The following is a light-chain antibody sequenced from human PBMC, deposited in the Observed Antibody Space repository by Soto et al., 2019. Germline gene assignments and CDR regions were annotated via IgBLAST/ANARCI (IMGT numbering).Light chain of an antibody. V-gene: IGLV2-14*01. CDR3: SSYTSSSTPYV. CDR1: SSDVGDYNY. CDR2: DVS. J-gene: IGLJ1*01. Sequence: QSALTQPASVSGSPGQSITISCTGTSSDVGDYNYVSWYQQHPGKAPKLMIYDVSNRPSGVSNRFSGSKSGNTASLTISGRQAEDEADYYCSSYTSSSTPYVFGTGTKVTVL.